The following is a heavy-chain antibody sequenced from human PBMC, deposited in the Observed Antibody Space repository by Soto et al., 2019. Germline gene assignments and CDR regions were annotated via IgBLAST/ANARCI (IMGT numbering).Heavy chain of an antibody. Sequence: QVQLVQSGAEMKKPGASVKVSCKASGYTFTSYGVCWVRQAPGQGLEWMGWISAYNGHTNYAQKLQGRGTMTTDTSTSTAYMDRRSLRSDDTAVYYCARDRGSYALDYWGQGTLVTVSS. D-gene: IGHD1-26*01. CDR2: ISAYNGHT. CDR3: ARDRGSYALDY. CDR1: GYTFTSYG. V-gene: IGHV1-18*01. J-gene: IGHJ4*02.